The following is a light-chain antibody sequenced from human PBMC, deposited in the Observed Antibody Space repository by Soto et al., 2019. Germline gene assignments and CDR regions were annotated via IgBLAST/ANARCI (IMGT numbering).Light chain of an antibody. CDR2: GAS. J-gene: IGKJ5*01. CDR3: QQYTNWPLNT. CDR1: QRVYSN. V-gene: IGKV3-15*01. Sequence: EIGLTQSAGTLSLSQKERATLSCRASQRVYSNLAWYQQRPPQAPRLLLFGASTRSTGVPAWFSGRGSGTAVTLLIISLLSEDFAVYYCQQYTNWPLNTFGQGTRLDIK.